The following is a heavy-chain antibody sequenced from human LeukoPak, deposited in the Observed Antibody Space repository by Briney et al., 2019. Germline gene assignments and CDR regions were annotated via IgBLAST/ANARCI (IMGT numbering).Heavy chain of an antibody. Sequence: SETLSLTCAVYGGSFSDYYWTWIRQSPGKGLEWIGEINHSGSTNYNPSLKSRVTISIDTSKNQFSLKLNSVTAADTAVYYCARDSRSRVAGAWYFDYWGQGTLVTVSS. CDR2: INHSGST. CDR3: ARDSRSRVAGAWYFDY. V-gene: IGHV4-34*01. J-gene: IGHJ4*02. D-gene: IGHD6-19*01. CDR1: GGSFSDYY.